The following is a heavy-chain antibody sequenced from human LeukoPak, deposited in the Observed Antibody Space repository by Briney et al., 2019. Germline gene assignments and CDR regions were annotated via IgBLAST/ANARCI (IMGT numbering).Heavy chain of an antibody. Sequence: GGSLRLSCAASGFTFSSCSMNWVRQAPGKGLEWVSYISSRSSTIYYADSVKGRFTISRDNAKNTLYLQMNSLRAEDTAVYYCARRGSGSSGYYYYMDVWGKGTTVTISS. CDR3: ARRGSGSSGYYYYMDV. CDR1: GFTFSSCS. J-gene: IGHJ6*03. D-gene: IGHD3-10*01. CDR2: ISSRSSTI. V-gene: IGHV3-48*01.